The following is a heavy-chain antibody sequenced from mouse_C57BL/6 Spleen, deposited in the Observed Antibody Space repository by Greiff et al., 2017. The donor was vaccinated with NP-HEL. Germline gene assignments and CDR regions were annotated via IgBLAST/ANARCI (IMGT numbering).Heavy chain of an antibody. D-gene: IGHD1-1*01. V-gene: IGHV1-4*01. CDR1: GYTFTSYT. CDR2: INPSSGYT. CDR3: ARSGYYGSSYEELYLDY. J-gene: IGHJ2*01. Sequence: QVQLQQSGAELARPGASVKMSCKASGYTFTSYTMHWVKQRPGQGLEWIGYINPSSGYTKYNQKFKDKATLTADKSSSTAYMQLSSLTSEDSAVYYCARSGYYGSSYEELYLDYWGQGTTLTVSS.